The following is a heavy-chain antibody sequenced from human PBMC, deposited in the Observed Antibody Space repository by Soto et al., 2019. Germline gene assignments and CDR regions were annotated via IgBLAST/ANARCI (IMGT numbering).Heavy chain of an antibody. J-gene: IGHJ4*02. Sequence: EVQLVESGGGLVRPGGSLRLSCAASGFVFSNAWVTWFRQAPGKGLEWVGLIKSNTDGGKTDYAAPVEGRFTISRDDSKNTLYLQLNSLKIEDTGVYYCTTDKAYWGQGALVTVSA. CDR3: TTDKAY. V-gene: IGHV3-15*07. CDR2: IKSNTDGGKT. CDR1: GFVFSNAW.